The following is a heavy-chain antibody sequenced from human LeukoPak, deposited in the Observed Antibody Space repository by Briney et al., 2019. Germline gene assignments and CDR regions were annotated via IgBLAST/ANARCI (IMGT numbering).Heavy chain of an antibody. CDR3: ARAPGYYYDSSGYCLDY. CDR2: IHHSGRT. D-gene: IGHD3-22*01. CDR1: GGSLSGYY. V-gene: IGHV4-34*01. J-gene: IGHJ4*02. Sequence: SETLSLNCSVYGGSLSGYYWSWIRQAPGKGLEWIGEIHHSGRTSHNPSLKSRVTMSVDTSTNQFSLKMSAVTAADTAVYYCARAPGYYYDSSGYCLDYWGPGSIVTVSS.